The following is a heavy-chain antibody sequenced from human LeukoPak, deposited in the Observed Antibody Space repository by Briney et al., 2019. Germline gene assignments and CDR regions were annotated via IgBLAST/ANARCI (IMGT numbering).Heavy chain of an antibody. CDR2: INHSGST. V-gene: IGHV4-34*01. Sequence: SETLSLTCAVYGGSFSGYYWSWVRQPPGKGLEWIGEINHSGSTNYNPSLKSRVTISVDTSKNQFSLKLSSVTAADTAVYYCARGWYSYGSNHYYYYYYMDVWGKGTTVTVSS. CDR3: ARGWYSYGSNHYYYYYYMDV. J-gene: IGHJ6*03. D-gene: IGHD5-18*01. CDR1: GGSFSGYY.